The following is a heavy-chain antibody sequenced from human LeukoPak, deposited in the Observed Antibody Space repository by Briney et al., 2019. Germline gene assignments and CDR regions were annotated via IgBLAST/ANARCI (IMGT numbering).Heavy chain of an antibody. D-gene: IGHD4-17*01. J-gene: IGHJ5*02. CDR3: APNPRGLPANQWFAP. CDR1: GFTFSNFA. V-gene: IGHV3-23*01. CDR2: VSGSGGNT. Sequence: GGSLRLSCAASGFTFSNFAMSWVRQAPGKGLEWVSAVSGSGGNTYYADSVKGRFTISCDNSKNTLFLQMNSPRAEDTAVYYCAPNPRGLPANQWFAPWGQGTLVTVSS.